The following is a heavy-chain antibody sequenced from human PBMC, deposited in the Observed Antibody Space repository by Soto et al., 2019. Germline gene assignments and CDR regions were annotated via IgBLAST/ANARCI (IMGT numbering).Heavy chain of an antibody. D-gene: IGHD2-15*01. CDR1: GYTLTTYG. V-gene: IGHV1-18*04. CDR2: ISGYDGDT. CDR3: XXXXXICSGDRCY. Sequence: QVQLVQSGDEVTEPGASVKVSCKASGYTLTTYGFNWVRQAPGQGLEWMGWISGYDGDTNYAEKLKGRVTMTTDPSTNTAYMELRSLRFDDTAIYYCXXXXXICSGDRCY. J-gene: IGHJ4*03.